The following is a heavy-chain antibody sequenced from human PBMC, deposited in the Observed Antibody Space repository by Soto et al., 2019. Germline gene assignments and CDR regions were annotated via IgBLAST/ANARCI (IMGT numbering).Heavy chain of an antibody. V-gene: IGHV1-69*01. Sequence: QVQLVQSGAEVKKPGSSVKVSCKASGGTFSSYAISWVRQAPGQGLEWMGGIIPIFGTANYAQKFQGRVTITADESTSTAYMELSSLRSEDTAVYYCARVVGCSGGSCYSGRGWFDPWGQGTLVTVS. CDR1: GGTFSSYA. CDR2: IIPIFGTA. J-gene: IGHJ5*02. D-gene: IGHD2-15*01. CDR3: ARVVGCSGGSCYSGRGWFDP.